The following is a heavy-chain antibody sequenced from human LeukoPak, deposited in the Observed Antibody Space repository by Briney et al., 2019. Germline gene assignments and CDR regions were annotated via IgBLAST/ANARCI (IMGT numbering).Heavy chain of an antibody. CDR1: GGSISSSSYY. V-gene: IGHV4-39*07. Sequence: PSETLSLTCTVSGGSISSSSYYWGWIRQPPGKGLEWIGSIYYSGSTYYNPSLKSRVTISVDTSKNQFSLKLSSVTAADTAVYYCARAAKSYDILTGYYSHPKIRYYFDYWGQGTLVTVSS. CDR3: ARAAKSYDILTGYYSHPKIRYYFDY. CDR2: IYYSGST. J-gene: IGHJ4*02. D-gene: IGHD3-9*01.